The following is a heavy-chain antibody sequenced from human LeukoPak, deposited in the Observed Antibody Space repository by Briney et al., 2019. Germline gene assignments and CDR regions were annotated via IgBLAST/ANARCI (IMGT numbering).Heavy chain of an antibody. Sequence: SETLSLTYTVSGGSISSYYWSWIRQPPGKGLEWIGYIYYSGSTNYNPSLKSRVTISVDTSKNQFSLKLSSVTAADTAVYYCARHLNVRNSPTNWFDPWGQGTLVTVSS. D-gene: IGHD2/OR15-2a*01. CDR1: GGSISSYY. V-gene: IGHV4-59*08. CDR3: ARHLNVRNSPTNWFDP. J-gene: IGHJ5*02. CDR2: IYYSGST.